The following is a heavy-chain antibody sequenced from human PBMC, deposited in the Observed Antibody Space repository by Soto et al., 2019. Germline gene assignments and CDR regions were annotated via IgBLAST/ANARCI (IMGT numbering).Heavy chain of an antibody. CDR3: ARKVPGSTTRPDYWYFDI. Sequence: EVQLLESGGGLVQPGGSLRLSCAASGFTFISYAMNWVSQAPGKGLQWVSAISGGGDATFYADSVKGRFTISRDNSRNTVTLQMNSLGADDTAVYYCARKVPGSTTRPDYWYFDICGRGTLVTVSS. D-gene: IGHD3-10*01. CDR2: ISGGGDAT. CDR1: GFTFISYA. J-gene: IGHJ2*01. V-gene: IGHV3-23*01.